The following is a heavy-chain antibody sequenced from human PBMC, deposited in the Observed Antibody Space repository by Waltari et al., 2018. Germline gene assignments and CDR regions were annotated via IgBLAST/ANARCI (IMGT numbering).Heavy chain of an antibody. CDR2: IIPNLGKA. CDR3: AREGSSSWYLDY. D-gene: IGHD6-13*01. J-gene: IGHJ4*02. V-gene: IGHV1-69*05. Sequence: QVQLVQSGAEVKKPGSSVKVSCKASGGTFSSYAISWVRQAPGQGLEWMGGIIPNLGKANYAQKFQGRVTITTDESTSTAYMELSSLGSEDTAVYYCAREGSSSWYLDYWGQGTLVTVSS. CDR1: GGTFSSYA.